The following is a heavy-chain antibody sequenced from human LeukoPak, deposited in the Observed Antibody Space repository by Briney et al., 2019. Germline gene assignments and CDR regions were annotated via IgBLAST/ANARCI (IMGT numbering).Heavy chain of an antibody. CDR2: INPSSGGT. D-gene: IGHD3-22*01. CDR1: GYTFTDYY. J-gene: IGHJ3*02. Sequence: GASVKVSCKASGYTFTDYYLHWVRQAPGQGLEWMGWINPSSGGTNYAQKLQGRVTMTRDTSIGTAYMELSWLRSDDTAVYYCARAGLWDFSDTSGYHNAAFDIWGHGTLVTVSS. V-gene: IGHV1-2*02. CDR3: ARAGLWDFSDTSGYHNAAFDI.